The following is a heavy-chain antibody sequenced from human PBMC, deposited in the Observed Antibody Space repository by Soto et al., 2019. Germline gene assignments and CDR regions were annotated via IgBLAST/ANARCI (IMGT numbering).Heavy chain of an antibody. CDR3: ARGRRLGANYGLDV. Sequence: EVQLVASGGGLVQPGGSLRLSCAASGFTLSDHYMDWVRQAPGKGLEWVGRTRDKVASFSTEYAAAVKGRFIISRDDSENSLYLQMNSLKTEDTAVYYCARGRRLGANYGLDVWGQGTTVTVSS. CDR2: TRDKVASFST. D-gene: IGHD3-16*01. J-gene: IGHJ6*02. CDR1: GFTLSDHY. V-gene: IGHV3-72*01.